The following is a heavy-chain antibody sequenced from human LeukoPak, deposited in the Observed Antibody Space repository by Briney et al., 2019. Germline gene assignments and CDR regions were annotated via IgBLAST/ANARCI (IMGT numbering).Heavy chain of an antibody. CDR3: ARSGYYDSRGDWFDP. V-gene: IGHV1-8*03. Sequence: ASVKVSCKASGYTFTSYDINWVRRATGQGLEWMGWMNPNSGNTGYAQKFQGRVTITRNTSISTAYMELSSLRSEDTAVYYCARSGYYDSRGDWFDPWGQGTLVTVSS. CDR1: GYTFTSYD. D-gene: IGHD3-22*01. J-gene: IGHJ5*02. CDR2: MNPNSGNT.